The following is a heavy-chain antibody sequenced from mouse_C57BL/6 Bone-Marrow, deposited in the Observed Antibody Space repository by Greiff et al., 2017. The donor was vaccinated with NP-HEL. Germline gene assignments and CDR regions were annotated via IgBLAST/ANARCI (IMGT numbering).Heavy chain of an antibody. V-gene: IGHV1-50*01. Sequence: QVQLQQPGAELVKPGASVKLSCKASGYTFTSYWMQWVKQRPGQGLEWIGEIAPSDSYTNYNQKFKGKATLTVDTSSSTAYMQLSSLTSEDSAVYYCARGMAMDYWGQGTSVTVSS. J-gene: IGHJ4*01. CDR3: ARGMAMDY. CDR1: GYTFTSYW. CDR2: IAPSDSYT.